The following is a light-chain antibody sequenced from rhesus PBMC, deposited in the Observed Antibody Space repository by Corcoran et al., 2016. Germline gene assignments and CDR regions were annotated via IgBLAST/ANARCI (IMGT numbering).Light chain of an antibody. CDR2: KAS. J-gene: IGKJ4*01. CDR1: QSISNW. CDR3: LQYSSSPLT. V-gene: IGKV1-22*01. Sequence: DIQMTQSPSSLSASVGDTVTITCRASQSISNWLDWYQQKPGKAPKLLIYKASRLQSGVPSRFSGSGSGTDFTLAISSLQPEDFATYYCLQYSSSPLTFGGGTNVEIK.